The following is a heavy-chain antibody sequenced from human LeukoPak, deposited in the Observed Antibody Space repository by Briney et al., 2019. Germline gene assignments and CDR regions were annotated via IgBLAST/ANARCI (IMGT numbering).Heavy chain of an antibody. Sequence: PSETLSLTCTVSGGSISSYYWSWIRQPPGKGLEWIGYIYYSGSTNYNPSLKSRVTISVDTSKNQFSLKLSSVTAADTAVYYCARDSSTMVRGVIIRIYFDYWGQGTLVTVSS. V-gene: IGHV4-59*01. CDR2: IYYSGST. CDR3: ARDSSTMVRGVIIRIYFDY. J-gene: IGHJ4*02. D-gene: IGHD3-10*01. CDR1: GGSISSYY.